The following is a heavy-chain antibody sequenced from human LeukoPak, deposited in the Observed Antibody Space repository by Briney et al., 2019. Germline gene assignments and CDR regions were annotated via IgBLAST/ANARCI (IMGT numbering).Heavy chain of an antibody. D-gene: IGHD5-12*01. Sequence: VKVSCKASGGTFSSYAISWVRQAPGQGLEWMGGIIPIFGTANYAQKFQGRVTITTDESTSTAYMELSSLRSEDTAVYYCARDRHGYSGYAVWAEPGGWFDPWGQGTLVTVSS. J-gene: IGHJ5*02. CDR1: GGTFSSYA. CDR2: IIPIFGTA. CDR3: ARDRHGYSGYAVWAEPGGWFDP. V-gene: IGHV1-69*05.